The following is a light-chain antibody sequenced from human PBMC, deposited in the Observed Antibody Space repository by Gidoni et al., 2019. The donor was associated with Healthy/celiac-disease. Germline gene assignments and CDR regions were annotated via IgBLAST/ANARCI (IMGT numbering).Light chain of an antibody. Sequence: ELVLTKSPGTLSLSPGERATLSCRASQSVCSSYLAWYQQKPGQAPRLRIYGASSRATGIPDRFSGSGSGTDFTLTISRLEPEDFAVYYCQQYGSSPLTFGGGTKVEIK. CDR3: QQYGSSPLT. CDR2: GAS. CDR1: QSVCSSY. J-gene: IGKJ4*01. V-gene: IGKV3-20*01.